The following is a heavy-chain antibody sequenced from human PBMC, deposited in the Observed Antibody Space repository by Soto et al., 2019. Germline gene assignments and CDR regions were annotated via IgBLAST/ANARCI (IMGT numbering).Heavy chain of an antibody. CDR1: GYTFTGYY. V-gene: IGHV1-2*02. Sequence: GASVKVSCKASGYTFTGYYIHWVRQAPGQGLEWMGWIDPNSGGTHYAPKFQGRVAMTRAASINTAYMELNRLRSDDTAVYYCAKNGPSLGAWFDPWGRGTLVTVSS. D-gene: IGHD2-8*01. CDR2: IDPNSGGT. CDR3: AKNGPSLGAWFDP. J-gene: IGHJ5*02.